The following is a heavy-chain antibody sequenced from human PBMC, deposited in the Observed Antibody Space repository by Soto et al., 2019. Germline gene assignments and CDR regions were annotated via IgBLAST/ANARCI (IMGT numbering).Heavy chain of an antibody. Sequence: QITLKESGPTLVKPTQTLTLTCTFSGFSLSTSGVDVGWIRQPPGKALEWLALIYWDDDKRYSPSLKSRLTITKDTSKNQVVLTMTNMDPLDTATYYCAHRRPYSNSPESFFDYWGQGTLVTVSS. CDR1: GFSLSTSGVD. CDR2: IYWDDDK. V-gene: IGHV2-5*02. J-gene: IGHJ4*02. D-gene: IGHD6-6*01. CDR3: AHRRPYSNSPESFFDY.